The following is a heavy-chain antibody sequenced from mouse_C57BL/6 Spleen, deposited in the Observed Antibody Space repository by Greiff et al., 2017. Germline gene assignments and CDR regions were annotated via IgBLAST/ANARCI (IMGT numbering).Heavy chain of an antibody. J-gene: IGHJ1*03. V-gene: IGHV3-1*01. CDR2: ISYSGST. Sequence: EVQRVESGPGMVKPSQSLSLTCTVTGYSITSGYDWHWIRHFPGNKLEWMGYISYSGSTNYNPSLKSRISITHDTSKNHFFLKLNSVTTEDTATYYCARRGYYGHWYFDVWGTGTTVTVSS. CDR3: ARRGYYGHWYFDV. CDR1: GYSITSGYD. D-gene: IGHD1-1*01.